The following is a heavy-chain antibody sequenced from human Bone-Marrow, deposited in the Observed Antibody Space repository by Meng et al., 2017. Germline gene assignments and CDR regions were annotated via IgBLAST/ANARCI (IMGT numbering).Heavy chain of an antibody. CDR2: IDPKSGDT. D-gene: IGHD6-13*01. Sequence: GPLVQSGGEVKKPGASVKLSCKPSGYNFPDYWLHWVRRAPGQGLEWMGRIDPKSGDTHYAQRFQGRVTMTGDTSISTAYMELSGLRSDDTAMYYCARDEDISAAGKLFGDYWGQGTLVTVSS. J-gene: IGHJ4*02. V-gene: IGHV1-2*06. CDR3: ARDEDISAAGKLFGDY. CDR1: GYNFPDYW.